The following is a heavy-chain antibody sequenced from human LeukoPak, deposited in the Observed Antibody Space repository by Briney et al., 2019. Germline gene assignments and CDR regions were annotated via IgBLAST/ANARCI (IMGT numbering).Heavy chain of an antibody. D-gene: IGHD6-13*01. J-gene: IGHJ5*02. Sequence: SETLSLTCAVYGGSFSGYYWSWIRQPPGKGLEWIGEINHSGSTNYNPSLKSRVTISVDTSKNQFPLKLSSVTAADTAVYYCARGFKLAAAGKDGRRYITAVSGFDPWGQGTLVTVSS. CDR3: ARGFKLAAAGKDGRRYITAVSGFDP. CDR2: INHSGST. V-gene: IGHV4-34*01. CDR1: GGSFSGYY.